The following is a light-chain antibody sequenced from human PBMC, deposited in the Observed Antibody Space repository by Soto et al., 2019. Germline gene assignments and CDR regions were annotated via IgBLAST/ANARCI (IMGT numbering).Light chain of an antibody. CDR1: SSDVGSYNL. CDR2: EGT. Sequence: QSALTQPASVSGSPGQSITISCTGTSSDVGSYNLVSWYQQHPDKAPRLIIFEGTQPRSVVSSRFYGSKSGHSASLTISGLQAEYVADYYCCSYAGSSTLYVFGTGNKLT. J-gene: IGLJ1*01. V-gene: IGLV2-23*01. CDR3: CSYAGSSTLYV.